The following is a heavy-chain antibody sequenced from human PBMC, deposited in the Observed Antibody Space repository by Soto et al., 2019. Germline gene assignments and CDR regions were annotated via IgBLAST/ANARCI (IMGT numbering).Heavy chain of an antibody. J-gene: IGHJ4*02. CDR2: IYYSGST. CDR3: ASAEYDSSGYYLDY. D-gene: IGHD3-22*01. CDR1: GGSISSYY. V-gene: IGHV4-59*01. Sequence: SETLSLTCTVSGGSISSYYWSWIRQPPGKGLEWIGYIYYSGSTNYNPSLKSRVTISVDTSKNQFSLKLSSVTAADTAVYYCASAEYDSSGYYLDYWGQGTLVTVSS.